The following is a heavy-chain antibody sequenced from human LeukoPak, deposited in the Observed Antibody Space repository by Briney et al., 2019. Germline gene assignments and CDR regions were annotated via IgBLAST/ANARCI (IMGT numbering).Heavy chain of an antibody. Sequence: GRSLRLSCAASGFTFSSYDMHWVRQAPGKGLEWVAVIWFDGGNRYYADSVKGRFTISRDNSKNTLYLQLNGLRAEDTAVYYCARDSLDTQPRQTAGDIFDYWGQGTLVTVSS. CDR3: ARDSLDTQPRQTAGDIFDY. D-gene: IGHD6-13*01. V-gene: IGHV3-33*08. J-gene: IGHJ4*02. CDR1: GFTFSSYD. CDR2: IWFDGGNR.